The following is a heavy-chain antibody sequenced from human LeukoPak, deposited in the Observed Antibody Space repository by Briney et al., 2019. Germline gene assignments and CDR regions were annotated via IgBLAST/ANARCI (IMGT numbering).Heavy chain of an antibody. J-gene: IGHJ4*02. D-gene: IGHD5-12*01. CDR1: GFTFSTYG. Sequence: GGSLRLSCAASGFTFSTYGMNWVRQAPGKGPEWLSYISSSSDAIYYAGSVRGRFTISRDNAKNSLYLQMNSLRDEDTAVYYCARAMRSGYDYWGQGTLVTVSS. V-gene: IGHV3-48*02. CDR2: ISSSSDAI. CDR3: ARAMRSGYDY.